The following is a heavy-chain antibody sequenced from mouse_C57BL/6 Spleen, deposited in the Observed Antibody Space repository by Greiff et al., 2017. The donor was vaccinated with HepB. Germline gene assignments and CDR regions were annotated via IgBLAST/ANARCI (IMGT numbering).Heavy chain of an antibody. Sequence: QVHVKQSGPGLVAPSQSLSITCTVSGFSLTSYGVHWVRQPPGKGLEWLVVIWSDGSTTYNSALKSRLSISKDNSKSQVFLKMNSLQTDDTAMYYCARHGYDYAMDYWGQGTSVTVSS. CDR1: GFSLTSYG. V-gene: IGHV2-6-1*01. J-gene: IGHJ4*01. D-gene: IGHD2-2*01. CDR2: IWSDGST. CDR3: ARHGYDYAMDY.